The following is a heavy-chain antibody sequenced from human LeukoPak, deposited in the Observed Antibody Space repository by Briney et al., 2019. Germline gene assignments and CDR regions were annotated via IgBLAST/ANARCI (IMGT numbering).Heavy chain of an antibody. D-gene: IGHD5-12*01. J-gene: IGHJ4*02. CDR2: ISNDGNTK. CDR3: AKGGILGTIRNYFDY. V-gene: IGHV3-30*18. Sequence: GGSLRLSCTASGFTFSNYGMHWVRQAPGKGLEWVALISNDGNTKYYADSVKGRFTISRDNSQNTLYVQMNSLTIEDTAVYYCAKGGILGTIRNYFDYWGQGTLVTVSS. CDR1: GFTFSNYG.